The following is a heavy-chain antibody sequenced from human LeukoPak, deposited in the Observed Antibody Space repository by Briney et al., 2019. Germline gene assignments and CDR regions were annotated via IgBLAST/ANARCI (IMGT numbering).Heavy chain of an antibody. CDR2: INHSGST. CDR3: AAVGEYYYGPFDY. V-gene: IGHV4-34*01. Sequence: PSETLSLTCAVYGGSFSGYYWSWIRQPPGKGLEWIGEINHSGSTNYNPSLKSRVTISVDTSKNQFSLKLSSVTAADTAVYYCAAVGEYYYGPFDYWGQGTLVTVSS. J-gene: IGHJ4*02. CDR1: GGSFSGYY. D-gene: IGHD3-10*01.